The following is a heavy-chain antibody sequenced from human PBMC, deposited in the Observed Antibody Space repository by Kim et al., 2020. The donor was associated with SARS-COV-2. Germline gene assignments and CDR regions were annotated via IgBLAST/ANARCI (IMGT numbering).Heavy chain of an antibody. CDR3: AKSRGGAEFVY. Sequence: YYADSVKGRFTISRDKTKNTLYLQMNSLRAEDTALYYCAKSRGGAEFVYWGQGTLVTVSS. J-gene: IGHJ4*02. D-gene: IGHD1-26*01. V-gene: IGHV3-23*01.